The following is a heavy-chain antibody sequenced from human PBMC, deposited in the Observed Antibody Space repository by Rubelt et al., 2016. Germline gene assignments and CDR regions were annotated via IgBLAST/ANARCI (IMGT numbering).Heavy chain of an antibody. CDR2: IYYSGST. V-gene: IGHV4-59*08. Sequence: QVQLQQWGAGLLKPSETLSLTCTVSGGSISSYYWSWIRQPSGKGLEWIGYIYYSGSTNYNPSLKSLVTIAVDTSKNQFSLRLSSVTAADSAVYYCARAGAYGDYVHYWGQGTLVTVSS. J-gene: IGHJ4*02. CDR1: GGSISSYY. CDR3: ARAGAYGDYVHY. D-gene: IGHD4-17*01.